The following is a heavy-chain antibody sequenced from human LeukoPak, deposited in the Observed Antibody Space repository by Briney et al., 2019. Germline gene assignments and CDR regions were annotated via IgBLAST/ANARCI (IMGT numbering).Heavy chain of an antibody. Sequence: GGSLRLSCAASGFTFSSYAMHWVRQAPGKGLEWVAVISYDGSNKYYADSVKGRFTISRDNSKNTLYLQMNSLRAEDTAVYYCASVCVVVVPAAMHGGDYWGQGTLVTVSS. CDR2: ISYDGSNK. CDR3: ASVCVVVVPAAMHGGDY. V-gene: IGHV3-30*04. D-gene: IGHD2-2*01. J-gene: IGHJ4*02. CDR1: GFTFSSYA.